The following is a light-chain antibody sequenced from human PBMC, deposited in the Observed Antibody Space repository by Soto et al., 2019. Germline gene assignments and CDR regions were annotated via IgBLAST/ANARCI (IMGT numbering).Light chain of an antibody. CDR1: NSDVGAYDY. J-gene: IGLJ2*01. CDR3: CSYAGSKMVL. V-gene: IGLV2-11*01. CDR2: DVH. Sequence: QSVLTQPRSVSGSPGQSVTISCSGTNSDVGAYDYVSWFQRHPGKGPKLIIFDVHERPSGVPNRFSGSKSGNTASLTISGLRAEDEADYYCCSYAGSKMVLFGGGTKLTVL.